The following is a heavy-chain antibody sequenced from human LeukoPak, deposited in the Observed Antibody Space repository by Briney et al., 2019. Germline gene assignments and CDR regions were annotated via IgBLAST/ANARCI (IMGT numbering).Heavy chain of an antibody. CDR3: ARDPGHEPNWFDP. CDR2: INHSGST. J-gene: IGHJ5*02. V-gene: IGHV4-34*01. CDR1: GGSFSGYY. Sequence: PSETLSLTCAVYGGSFSGYYWSLIRQPPGKGLEWIGEINHSGSTNYNPSLKSRVTISVDTSKNQFSLKLSSVTAADTAVYYCARDPGHEPNWFDPWGQGTLVTVSS.